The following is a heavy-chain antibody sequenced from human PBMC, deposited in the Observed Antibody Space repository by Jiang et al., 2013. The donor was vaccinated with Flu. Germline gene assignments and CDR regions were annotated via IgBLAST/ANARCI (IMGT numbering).Heavy chain of an antibody. V-gene: IGHV4-39*07. CDR2: VYYSGST. D-gene: IGHD2-2*03. Sequence: GPGLVKPSETLSLTCTVSGGSISTSSYYWGWIRQPPGKGLEWIGTVYYSGSTYYNPSLRSRVTISVDTSKDQFSLKLSSVTAADTAVYYCARHESAGYCSTTSCPLLYWGRGTLVTVSS. J-gene: IGHJ4*01. CDR1: GGSISTSSYY. CDR3: ARHESAGYCSTTSCPLLY.